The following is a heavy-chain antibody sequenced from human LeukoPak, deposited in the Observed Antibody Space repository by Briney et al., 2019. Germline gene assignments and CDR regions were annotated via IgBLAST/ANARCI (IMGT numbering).Heavy chain of an antibody. CDR3: AKVCGGGVGAHFDY. CDR2: ISGSGGSK. V-gene: IGHV3-23*01. Sequence: GGSLRHSCAASGFTFRSYAMSWVRQAPGKGLEWVSAISGSGGSKYHADSVKGRFTISRDNSKNTLYLQMNSLRAEDTAVYYCAKVCGGGVGAHFDYWGQGTLVTVSS. CDR1: GFTFRSYA. D-gene: IGHD1-26*01. J-gene: IGHJ4*02.